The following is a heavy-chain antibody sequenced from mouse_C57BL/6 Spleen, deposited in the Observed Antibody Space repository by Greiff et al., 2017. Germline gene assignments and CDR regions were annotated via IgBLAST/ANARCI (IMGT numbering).Heavy chain of an antibody. Sequence: QVQLQQPGAELVMPGASVKLSCKASGYTFTSYWMHWVKQRPGQGLEWIGEIDPSDSYTNYNQKFKGKSTLAVDKSSSTAYMQLSSLTSEDSAVYYCARRGYYYGSSHYAMDYWGQGTSVTVSS. CDR1: GYTFTSYW. CDR3: ARRGYYYGSSHYAMDY. J-gene: IGHJ4*01. CDR2: IDPSDSYT. V-gene: IGHV1-69*01. D-gene: IGHD1-1*01.